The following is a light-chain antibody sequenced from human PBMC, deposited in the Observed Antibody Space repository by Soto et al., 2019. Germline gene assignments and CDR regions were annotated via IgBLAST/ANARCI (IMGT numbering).Light chain of an antibody. J-gene: IGLJ2*01. Sequence: QSVLTQPPSVSAAPGQKVTISCSGSSSNIGNNYVSWYQQLPGTAPKLLIYENNKRPSGIPDRFSGSKSGTSATLGITGLQTGDEADYYCGTWDSSLSAGEGVVFGGGTKLTVL. CDR2: ENN. CDR3: GTWDSSLSAGEGVV. CDR1: SSNIGNNY. V-gene: IGLV1-51*02.